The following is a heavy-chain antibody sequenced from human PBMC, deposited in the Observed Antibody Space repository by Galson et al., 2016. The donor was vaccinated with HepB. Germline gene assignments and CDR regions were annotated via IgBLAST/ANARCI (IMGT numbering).Heavy chain of an antibody. J-gene: IGHJ3*02. CDR1: SDTLSNYG. V-gene: IGHV1-18*01. CDR2: VNTYTGDA. D-gene: IGHD5-12*01. Sequence: SVKVSCKASSDTLSNYGFSWVRQAPGQGLEWMGGVNTYTGDADYPQRFQDRVTMTTDTSTKTAYMELRSLRSDDPAVYYCASRGGYDAFDIWGRGTMITVSS. CDR3: ASRGGYDAFDI.